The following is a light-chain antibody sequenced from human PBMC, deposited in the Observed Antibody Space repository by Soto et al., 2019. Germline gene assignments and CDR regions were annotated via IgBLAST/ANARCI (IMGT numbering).Light chain of an antibody. Sequence: QSVLTQPASVSGSPGQSITISCTGTSRDVGGYNYVPWYQHHPGKAPTLMIYGVSNRPSGVSNRFSGSKSGNTASLTISGLQAEDEADYYCCSYTNPDDHVFGTGTKVTVL. CDR3: CSYTNPDDHV. J-gene: IGLJ1*01. CDR2: GVS. CDR1: SRDVGGYNY. V-gene: IGLV2-14*01.